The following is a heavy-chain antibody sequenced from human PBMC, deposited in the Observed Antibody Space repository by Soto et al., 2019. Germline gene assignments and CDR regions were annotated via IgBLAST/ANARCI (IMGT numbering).Heavy chain of an antibody. V-gene: IGHV5-51*01. CDR3: ARAPLTNYGMDV. CDR2: IYPSDSDT. CDR1: GYRFANYW. Sequence: PGESLKISCEGSGYRFANYWVAWVRQMPGKGLEWMGIIYPSDSDTRYSPSFQGQVTISADKSISTAYLQWSSLKASDTAMYYCARAPLTNYGMDVWGQGTTVTVSS. J-gene: IGHJ6*02.